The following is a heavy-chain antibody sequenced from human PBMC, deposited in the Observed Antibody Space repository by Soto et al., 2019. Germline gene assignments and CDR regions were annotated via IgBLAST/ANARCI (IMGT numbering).Heavy chain of an antibody. D-gene: IGHD2-15*01. Sequence: PEGSLRLSCAASGFTFTTYSMNWVRQAPGKGLEWVSYIRHTGGTIYYADSVKGRFTSSRDNAKNSVSLQMNSLRAEDTAVYYCARVGNVVDPSNYYYMDVWGKGTMVTSP. V-gene: IGHV3-48*01. CDR3: ARVGNVVDPSNYYYMDV. CDR2: IRHTGGTI. CDR1: GFTFTTYS. J-gene: IGHJ6*03.